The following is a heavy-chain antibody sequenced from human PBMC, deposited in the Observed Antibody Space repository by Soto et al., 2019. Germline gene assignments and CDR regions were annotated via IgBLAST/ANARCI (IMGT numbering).Heavy chain of an antibody. D-gene: IGHD6-6*01. V-gene: IGHV4-39*01. CDR1: VGSINSSYY. Sequence: PSATLSLTCIVCVGSINSSYYWGWLRRTPGKAPYLVGSIYYSGTNYCSPSLKSRVSISVAESINQVSLKMASVTAADTAVYYCSRFPARPPFDYSVHGFLLNVSS. J-gene: IGHJ4*01. CDR2: IYYSGTN. CDR3: SRFPARPPFDY.